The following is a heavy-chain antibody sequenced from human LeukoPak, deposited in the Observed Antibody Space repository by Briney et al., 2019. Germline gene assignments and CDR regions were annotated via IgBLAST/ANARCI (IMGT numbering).Heavy chain of an antibody. CDR3: ARLRGLGPSDAFDI. V-gene: IGHV4-39*01. CDR1: GGSISSSSYY. D-gene: IGHD2-15*01. CDR2: IYYSGST. J-gene: IGHJ3*02. Sequence: SEALSLTCTVSGGSISSSSYYWGWIRQPPGKGLEWIGSIYYSGSTYYNPSLKSRVTISVDTSKNQFSLKLSSVTAADTAVYYCARLRGLGPSDAFDIWGQGTMVTVSS.